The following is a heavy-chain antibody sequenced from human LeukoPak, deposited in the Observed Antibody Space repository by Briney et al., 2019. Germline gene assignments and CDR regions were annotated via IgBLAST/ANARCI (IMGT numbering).Heavy chain of an antibody. Sequence: SETLSLTCTVSGYSISSGYYWGWIRQPPGKGLEWIGSIYHSGSTYYNPSLKSRVTISVDTSKNQFSLKLSSVTAADTAVYYCARGGIAAAGQYDYWGQGTLVTVSS. D-gene: IGHD6-13*01. CDR3: ARGGIAAAGQYDY. V-gene: IGHV4-38-2*02. CDR1: GYSISSGYY. J-gene: IGHJ4*02. CDR2: IYHSGST.